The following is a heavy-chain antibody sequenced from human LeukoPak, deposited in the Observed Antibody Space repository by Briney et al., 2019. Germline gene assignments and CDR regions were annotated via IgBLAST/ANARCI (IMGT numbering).Heavy chain of an antibody. CDR1: GFTFSSYG. V-gene: IGHV3-30*18. CDR3: AKDYCRVTHDAFDI. J-gene: IGHJ3*02. Sequence: PGRFLRVSCAASGFTFSSYGMPCVRQAPSMGQDWVAVISYDGSNKYYADSVKGRFTIFRDNSKNTLYLQMTSLRVEDTAVYYCAKDYCRVTHDAFDIWGQGTMVTVSS. CDR2: ISYDGSNK. D-gene: IGHD2-21*02.